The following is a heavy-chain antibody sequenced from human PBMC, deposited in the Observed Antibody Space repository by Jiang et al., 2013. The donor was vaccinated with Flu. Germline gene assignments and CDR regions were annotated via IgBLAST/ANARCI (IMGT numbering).Heavy chain of an antibody. V-gene: IGHV3-7*01. D-gene: IGHD2-2*01. CDR2: IKQDGSEK. Sequence: KGLEWVANIKQDGSEKYFVDSVKGRFTISRDNAKNSLYLQMNSLRGEDTAVYYCARWRDCGSTSCYLSYYFDYWGQGTLVTVSS. CDR3: ARWRDCGSTSCYLSYYFDY. J-gene: IGHJ4*02.